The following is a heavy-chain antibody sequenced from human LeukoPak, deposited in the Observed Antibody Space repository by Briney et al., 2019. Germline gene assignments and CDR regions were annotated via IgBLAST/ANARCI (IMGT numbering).Heavy chain of an antibody. CDR1: GFTFSSYA. Sequence: GGSLRLSCAASGFTFSSYAMHWVRQAPGKGLEWVAVISYDGSNKYYADSVKGRFTISRDNSKNTLYLQMNSLRAEDTAVYYCARVLAGSGSYYNGYYYYMDVWGKGTTVTVSS. CDR2: ISYDGSNK. CDR3: ARVLAGSGSYYNGYYYYMDV. J-gene: IGHJ6*03. D-gene: IGHD3-10*01. V-gene: IGHV3-30-3*01.